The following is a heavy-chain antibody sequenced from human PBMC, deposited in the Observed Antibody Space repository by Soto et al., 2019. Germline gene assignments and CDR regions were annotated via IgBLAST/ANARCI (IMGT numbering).Heavy chain of an antibody. D-gene: IGHD3-3*01. CDR3: AKESEDY. V-gene: IGHV3-23*01. CDR2: ISGSGGVT. Sequence: PGGSLRLSCAASGFSFNSNAMSWVRQAPGKGLEWVSVISGSGGVTFYADSVKGRFFISRDNSKNTMFLQMNSLRAEDTAVYYCAKESEDYWGQGTLVTVSS. CDR1: GFSFNSNA. J-gene: IGHJ4*02.